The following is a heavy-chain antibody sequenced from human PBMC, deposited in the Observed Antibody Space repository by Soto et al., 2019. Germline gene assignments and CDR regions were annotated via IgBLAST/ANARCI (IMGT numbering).Heavy chain of an antibody. Sequence: SQTLSLTCAISGDSVSSNSAAWNWIRQSPSRGLEWLGRTYYRSKWYNDYAVSVKSRITINPDTSKNQFSLQLNSVTPEDTAVYYCASTSNSSGWYGGNFDYWGQGTLVTVSS. CDR1: GDSVSSNSAA. J-gene: IGHJ4*02. CDR3: ASTSNSSGWYGGNFDY. D-gene: IGHD6-19*01. V-gene: IGHV6-1*01. CDR2: TYYRSKWYN.